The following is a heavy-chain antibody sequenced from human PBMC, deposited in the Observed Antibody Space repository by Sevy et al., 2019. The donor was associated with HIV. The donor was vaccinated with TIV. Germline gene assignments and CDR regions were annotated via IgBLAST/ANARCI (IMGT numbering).Heavy chain of an antibody. CDR2: IKQDGSEK. J-gene: IGHJ6*02. CDR1: GFTFNSYW. CDR3: AREGSPYDTYYYYYGMDV. D-gene: IGHD5-12*01. V-gene: IGHV3-7*01. Sequence: GGSLRLSCAASGFTFNSYWMSWVRQAPGKGLEWVANIKQDGSEKYYVDSVKGRFTISRGNSQNSLFMQMNTLRAEDTAVYYCAREGSPYDTYYYYYGMDVWGQGTTVTVSS.